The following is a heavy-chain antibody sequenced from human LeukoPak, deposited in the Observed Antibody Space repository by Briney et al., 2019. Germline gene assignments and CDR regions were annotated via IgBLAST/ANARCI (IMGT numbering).Heavy chain of an antibody. CDR1: GYTFTGYY. V-gene: IGHV1-2*02. Sequence: ASVKVSCKASGYTFTGYYMHWVRQAPGQGLEWMGWINPNSGGTNYAQKFQGRVTMTRDTSISTAYMELSRLRSDDTAVYYCAREVVMTTVTTSWFDPWGQGTLVTVSS. CDR2: INPNSGGT. CDR3: AREVVMTTVTTSWFDP. D-gene: IGHD4-17*01. J-gene: IGHJ5*02.